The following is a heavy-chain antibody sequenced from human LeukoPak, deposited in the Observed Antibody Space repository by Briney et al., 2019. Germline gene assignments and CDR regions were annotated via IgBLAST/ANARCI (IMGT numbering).Heavy chain of an antibody. J-gene: IGHJ4*02. Sequence: GGSLRLPCAASGFTFSSYGMHWVRQAPGKGLEWVAVIWYDGSNKYYADSVKGRFTISRDNSKNTLYLQMNSLRAEDTAVYYCARGMGWLRYPKSYFDYWGQGTLVTVSS. V-gene: IGHV3-33*01. CDR3: ARGMGWLRYPKSYFDY. CDR1: GFTFSSYG. CDR2: IWYDGSNK. D-gene: IGHD5-24*01.